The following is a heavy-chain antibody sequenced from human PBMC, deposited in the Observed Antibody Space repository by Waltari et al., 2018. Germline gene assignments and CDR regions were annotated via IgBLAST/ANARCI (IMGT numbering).Heavy chain of an antibody. J-gene: IGHJ4*02. CDR1: GFTFSTYG. CDR3: AKALYSSGWYEGVDY. Sequence: QVQLVESGGGVVQPGGSLRLSCAASGFTFSTYGMHWVRQAPGKGREWGAFIRYDGSNKYYGYSVKGRFTISRDNSKNTLYLQMNSLRAEDTAVYYCAKALYSSGWYEGVDYWGQGTLVTVSS. CDR2: IRYDGSNK. V-gene: IGHV3-30*02. D-gene: IGHD6-19*01.